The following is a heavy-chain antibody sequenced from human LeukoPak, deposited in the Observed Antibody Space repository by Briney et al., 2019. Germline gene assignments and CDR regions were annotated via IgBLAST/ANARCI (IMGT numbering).Heavy chain of an antibody. CDR1: GGSFSGYY. CDR3: ARARTTATQSRYYYYYYMDV. CDR2: INHSGST. D-gene: IGHD4-17*01. J-gene: IGHJ6*03. Sequence: PSETLSLTCAVYGGSFSGYYWSWIRQPPGKGLEWIGEINHSGSTNYNPSLKSRVTISVDTSKNQFSLKLSSVTAADTAVYYCARARTTATQSRYYYYYYMDVWGKGTTVTVSS. V-gene: IGHV4-34*01.